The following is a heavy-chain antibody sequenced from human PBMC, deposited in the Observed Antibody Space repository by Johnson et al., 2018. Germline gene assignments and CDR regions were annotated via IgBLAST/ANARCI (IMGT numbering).Heavy chain of an antibody. CDR2: IRYKGDTT. Sequence: EVQLVESGGDLVQPGGSLRLSCAASGFTFSNYAMHWVRQVPGKGLEYLSGIRYKGDTTYYASSVRGRFTVSRDNSKNTLYLQMGSLRAENMAVYYCATDAFDIWGQGTMFTVSS. CDR3: ATDAFDI. CDR1: GFTFSNYA. J-gene: IGHJ3*02. V-gene: IGHV3-64*01.